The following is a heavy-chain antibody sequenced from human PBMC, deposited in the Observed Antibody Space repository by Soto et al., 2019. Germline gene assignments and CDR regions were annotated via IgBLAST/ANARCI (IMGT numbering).Heavy chain of an antibody. V-gene: IGHV3-23*01. J-gene: IGHJ4*02. CDR1: GFTFSSYA. D-gene: IGHD6-19*01. CDR2: ISGSAGST. Sequence: EVQLLESGGGLVQPGGSLRLSCAASGFTFSSYAMSWVRQAPGQGLEWVSAISGSAGSTYYADSVKGRFTISRDTSKNTLYLQMNSLRAEDTAVYDCAVAGRRGGVPVDYWGQGTLVTVSS. CDR3: AVAGRRGGVPVDY.